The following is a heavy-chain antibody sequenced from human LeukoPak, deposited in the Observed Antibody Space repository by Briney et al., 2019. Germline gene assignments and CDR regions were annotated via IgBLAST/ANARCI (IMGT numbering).Heavy chain of an antibody. Sequence: GGSLRLSCTTAGFTFRAYWMAWVRQAPGKGLEWVANIKQDGSEKYYVDSVKGRFTISRDNAKNSLYLQMNNLRAEDTAVYYCARGAYCGGDCYAYYFDYWGQGTLVTVSS. CDR1: GFTFRAYW. V-gene: IGHV3-7*01. CDR3: ARGAYCGGDCYAYYFDY. D-gene: IGHD2-21*02. J-gene: IGHJ4*02. CDR2: IKQDGSEK.